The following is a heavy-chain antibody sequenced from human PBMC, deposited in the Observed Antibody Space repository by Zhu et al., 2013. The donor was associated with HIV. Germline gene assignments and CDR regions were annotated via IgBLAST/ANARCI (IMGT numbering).Heavy chain of an antibody. CDR1: GGSFSGYY. CDR3: ARLYSSTCYFDY. CDR2: INHSGST. J-gene: IGHJ4*02. V-gene: IGHV4-34*01. Sequence: QVQLQQWGAGLLKPSETLSLTCAVYGGSFSGYYWSWIRQPPGKGLEWIGEINHSGSTNYNPSLKSRVTISMDTSRNQFSLKLNSVTAADTAAYYCARLYSSTCYFDYWGQGNPGHRLL. D-gene: IGHD6-13*01.